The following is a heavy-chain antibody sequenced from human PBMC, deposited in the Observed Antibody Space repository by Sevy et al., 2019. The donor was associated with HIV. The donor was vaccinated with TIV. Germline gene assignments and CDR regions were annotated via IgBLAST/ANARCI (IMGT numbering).Heavy chain of an antibody. J-gene: IGHJ4*02. V-gene: IGHV1-46*03. D-gene: IGHD1-26*01. CDR1: GYTFTSYY. Sequence: ASVKVSCKASGYTFTSYYMHWVRQAPGQELEWMGIINPSGGSTSYAQKFQGRVTMTRDTSTSTVYMELSSLRSEDTAVYYCARTLSVGAVDYWGQGTLVTVSS. CDR2: INPSGGST. CDR3: ARTLSVGAVDY.